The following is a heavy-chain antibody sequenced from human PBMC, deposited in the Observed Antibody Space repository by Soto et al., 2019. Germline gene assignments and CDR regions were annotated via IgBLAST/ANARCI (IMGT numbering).Heavy chain of an antibody. V-gene: IGHV5-51*01. CDR1: GYSFTDYW. Sequence: GESLKISCKSSGYSFTDYWIGWVRQMPGKGLEWMGIIYPGDSDARYSPSFQGQVTISVDTSINTAFLRWNSLTASDTAMYYCARQADYNILTGYFYYIDYWGQGSLVTVSS. J-gene: IGHJ4*02. CDR2: IYPGDSDA. CDR3: ARQADYNILTGYFYYIDY. D-gene: IGHD3-9*01.